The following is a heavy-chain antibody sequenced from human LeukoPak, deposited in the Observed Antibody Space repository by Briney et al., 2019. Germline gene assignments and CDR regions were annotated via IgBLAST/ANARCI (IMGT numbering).Heavy chain of an antibody. J-gene: IGHJ6*02. CDR2: INHNGNVN. CDR3: ARGGGLDV. D-gene: IGHD3-16*01. CDR1: GFTFSSYW. Sequence: GGSLRLSCAASGFTFSSYWMNWARQAPGKGLEWVTSINHNGNVNYYVDSVKGRFTISRDNAKNSLYLQMSNLRAEDTAVYFCARGGGLDVRGQGATVTVSS. V-gene: IGHV3-7*03.